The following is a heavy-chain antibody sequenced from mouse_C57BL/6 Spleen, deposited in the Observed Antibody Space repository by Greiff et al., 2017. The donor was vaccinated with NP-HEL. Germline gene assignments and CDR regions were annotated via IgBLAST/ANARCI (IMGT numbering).Heavy chain of an antibody. J-gene: IGHJ2*01. CDR2: INPNNGGT. Sequence: EVQLQQSGPELVKPGASVKISCKASGYTFTDYYMNWVKQSHGNSLEWIGDINPNNGGTSYNQKFKGKATLTVDKSSSTAYMELRSLTSEDSAVYYCARNHYYGSSYVHFDYWGQGTTLTVSS. CDR3: ARNHYYGSSYVHFDY. V-gene: IGHV1-26*01. D-gene: IGHD1-1*01. CDR1: GYTFTDYY.